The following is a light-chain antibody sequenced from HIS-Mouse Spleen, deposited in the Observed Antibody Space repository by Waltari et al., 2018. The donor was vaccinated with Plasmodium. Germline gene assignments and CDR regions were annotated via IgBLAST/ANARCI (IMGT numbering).Light chain of an antibody. J-gene: IGLJ1*01. CDR3: CSYAGSSTYV. CDR1: SRAVGRYNL. Sequence: QSALTQPASVSGSPGQSITISCTGTSRAVGRYNLLSWYQQHPGKAPKLMIYEGSKRPSGVSNRFSGSKSGNTASLTISGLQAEDEADYYCCSYAGSSTYVFGTGTKVTVL. CDR2: EGS. V-gene: IGLV2-23*01.